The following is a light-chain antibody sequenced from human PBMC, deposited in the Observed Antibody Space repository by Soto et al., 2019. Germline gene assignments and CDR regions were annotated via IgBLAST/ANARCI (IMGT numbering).Light chain of an antibody. CDR3: YSYAGSRCV. Sequence: QYALTQPASVSGCPGQSITISCSGSTSDAGIYNHVSWYQQHPGKAHKLVIYEGDKRPSGVSNGFSGSRSSNTASLTISGLQSEDDAYYYCYSYAGSRCVFGGGTKLTVL. J-gene: IGLJ3*02. CDR2: EGD. CDR1: TSDAGIYNH. V-gene: IGLV2-23*01.